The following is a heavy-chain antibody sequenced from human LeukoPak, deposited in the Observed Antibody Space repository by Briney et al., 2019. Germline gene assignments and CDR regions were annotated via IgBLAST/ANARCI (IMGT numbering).Heavy chain of an antibody. CDR2: INPNSGGT. V-gene: IGHV1-2*02. Sequence: ASVKVSCKASGYTFTGYYMHWVRQAPGQGLEWMGWINPNSGGTNYAQKFQGRVTMTRDTSISTAYMELSRLRSDDTAVYYCARSAVRGVIRIPPDYWGQGTLVTVSS. J-gene: IGHJ4*02. D-gene: IGHD3-10*01. CDR1: GYTFTGYY. CDR3: ARSAVRGVIRIPPDY.